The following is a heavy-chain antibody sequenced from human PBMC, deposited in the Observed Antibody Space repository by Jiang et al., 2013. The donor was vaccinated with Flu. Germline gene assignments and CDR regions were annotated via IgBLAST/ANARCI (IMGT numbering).Heavy chain of an antibody. CDR1: GFTFTSYA. CDR2: ISGSGAST. Sequence: VQLLESGGGLVQPGGSLRLSCAASGFTFTSYAMSWVRQAPGKGLEWVSEISGSGASTYYADSVKGRFTIYRDKSKNTLYLQMNGLRAEDTAVYYCARELSPVAGSNFDYWGQGTLVTVSS. CDR3: ARELSPVAGSNFDY. V-gene: IGHV3-23*01. J-gene: IGHJ4*02. D-gene: IGHD6-19*01.